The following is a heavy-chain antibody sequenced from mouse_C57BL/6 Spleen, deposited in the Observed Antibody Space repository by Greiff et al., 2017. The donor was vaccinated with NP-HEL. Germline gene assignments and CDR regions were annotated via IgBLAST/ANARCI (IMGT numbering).Heavy chain of an antibody. CDR1: GYTFTTYP. V-gene: IGHV1-47*01. D-gene: IGHD2-5*01. J-gene: IGHJ1*03. CDR3: ARKRDYYSNYGYFDV. Sequence: QVQLKESGAELVKPGASVKMSCKASGYTFTTYPIEWMKQNHGKSLEWIGNFHPYNDDTKYNEKFKGKATLTVEKSSSTVYLELSRLTSDDSAVYYCARKRDYYSNYGYFDVGGTGTTVTVSS. CDR2: FHPYNDDT.